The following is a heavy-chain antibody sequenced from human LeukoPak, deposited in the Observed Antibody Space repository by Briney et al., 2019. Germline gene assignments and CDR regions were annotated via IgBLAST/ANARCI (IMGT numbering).Heavy chain of an antibody. CDR2: IYHIGST. CDR3: ARGQRWLQYDDAFDI. Sequence: KPSETLSLTCAVSGYSISSDYYWGWIRQPPGKGLEWIGSIYHIGSTYYNPSLESRVTISLDTSKNQFSLKLSSVTAADTAVYYCARGQRWLQYDDAFDIWGQGTMVIVSS. J-gene: IGHJ3*02. V-gene: IGHV4-38-2*01. CDR1: GYSISSDYY. D-gene: IGHD5-24*01.